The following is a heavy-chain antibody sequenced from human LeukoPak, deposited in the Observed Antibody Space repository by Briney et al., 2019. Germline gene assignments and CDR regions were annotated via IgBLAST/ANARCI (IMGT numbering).Heavy chain of an antibody. CDR1: GGSISSGDYY. J-gene: IGHJ5*02. D-gene: IGHD3-10*01. Sequence: PSQTLSPTCTVSGGSISSGDYYWSWIRQPPGKGLEWIGYIYYSGSTYYNPSLKSRVTISVDTSKNQFSLQLRSVTAAATAVYYCPRVPDYYGSGSYSKAWFDPWGQGTLLTVSS. CDR3: PRVPDYYGSGSYSKAWFDP. V-gene: IGHV4-30-4*01. CDR2: IYYSGST.